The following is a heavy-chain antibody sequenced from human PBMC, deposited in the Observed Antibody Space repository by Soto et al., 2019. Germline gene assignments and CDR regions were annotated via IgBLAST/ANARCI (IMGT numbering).Heavy chain of an antibody. Sequence: QVQLVQSGAEVKKPGASVKVSCKASGYTFTSYGISWVRQAPGQGLEWMGWISAYNGNTNYAQKLQGRVTMTTDTSTSTAYMELKSLRSDDTAVYYCARDQEGATQRYYYYGMDVWGQGTTVTVSS. CDR1: GYTFTSYG. D-gene: IGHD1-26*01. CDR2: ISAYNGNT. V-gene: IGHV1-18*04. CDR3: ARDQEGATQRYYYYGMDV. J-gene: IGHJ6*02.